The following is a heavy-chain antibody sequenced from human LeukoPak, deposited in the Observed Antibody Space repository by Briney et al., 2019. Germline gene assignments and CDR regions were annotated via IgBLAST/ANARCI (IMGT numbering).Heavy chain of an antibody. J-gene: IGHJ5*02. V-gene: IGHV4-39*07. CDR1: GGSITSTTYH. CDR2: IYYSGST. D-gene: IGHD3-3*01. CDR3: ARGRLYYDFWSGYYNGSSPSWFDP. Sequence: SETLSLTCTVSGGSITSTTYHWVWIRQPPGKGLEWIGSIYYSGSTYYNPSLKSRVTMSVDTSKNRFSLRLSSVTAADTAVYYCARGRLYYDFWSGYYNGSSPSWFDPWGQGTLVTVSS.